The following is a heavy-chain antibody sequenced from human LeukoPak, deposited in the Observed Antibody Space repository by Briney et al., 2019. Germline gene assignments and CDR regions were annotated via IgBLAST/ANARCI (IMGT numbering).Heavy chain of an antibody. CDR3: ARAYCGGACYLAY. CDR2: IYSVGST. D-gene: IGHD2-21*02. J-gene: IGHJ4*02. Sequence: PGGSLRLSCASSGFTVSSNYMSWVRQAPVKGLEWVSVIYSVGSTYYADSVKGRFTISRDNSKNTLHIQMNSLRAEDTAVFYCARAYCGGACYLAYWGQGTLVTVSS. V-gene: IGHV3-53*01. CDR1: GFTVSSNY.